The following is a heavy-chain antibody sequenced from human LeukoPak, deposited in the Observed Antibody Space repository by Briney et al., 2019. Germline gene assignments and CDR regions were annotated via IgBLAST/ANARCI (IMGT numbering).Heavy chain of an antibody. D-gene: IGHD1-26*01. CDR2: IIPIFGTA. CDR3: ARPLGSGSYGYY. CDR1: GGTFSSYA. Sequence: ASVKVSCKASGGTFSSYAISWVRQAPGQGLEWMGGIIPIFGTANYAQKFQGRVTITADESTSTAYMELSSLRSDDTAVYYCARPLGSGSYGYYWGQGTLVTVSS. J-gene: IGHJ4*02. V-gene: IGHV1-69*01.